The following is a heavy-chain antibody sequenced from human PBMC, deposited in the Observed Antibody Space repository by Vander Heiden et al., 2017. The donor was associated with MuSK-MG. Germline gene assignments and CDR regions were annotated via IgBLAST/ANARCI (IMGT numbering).Heavy chain of an antibody. CDR3: TKDLDSSGWYVLCLD. CDR2: ISGSGEST. CDR1: GFRFSDYA. V-gene: IGHV3-23*01. Sequence: EVQLLESGGGLVQPGGSLTLSCAASGFRFSDYAMSWVRQAPGRGLEWVSDISGSGESTYYADSVKGRFTISRYQSKNTLYLHMNSLRVEDTAIYECTKDLDSSGWYVLCLDWGQGTLGTVSS. D-gene: IGHD6-19*01. J-gene: IGHJ1*01.